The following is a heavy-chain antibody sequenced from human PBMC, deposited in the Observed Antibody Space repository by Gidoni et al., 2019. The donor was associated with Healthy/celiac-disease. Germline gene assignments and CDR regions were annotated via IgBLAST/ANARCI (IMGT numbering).Heavy chain of an antibody. V-gene: IGHV3-15*01. CDR1: GLPFRNAW. CDR2: IKSKNYGGTT. D-gene: IGHD1-7*01. J-gene: IGHJ4*02. Sequence: EVQLVESEGGLVKPGGSLSLSCAASGLPFRNAWMSWVRQAPGKGLEWVGRIKSKNYGGTTDDAAPVKGRCTISRDDSKNTLYLQMNSLKTEDTAVYYCTTDDWNYYFDYWGQGTLVTVSS. CDR3: TTDDWNYYFDY.